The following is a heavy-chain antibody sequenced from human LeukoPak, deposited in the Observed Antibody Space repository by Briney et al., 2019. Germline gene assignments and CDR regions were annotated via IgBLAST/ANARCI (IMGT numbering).Heavy chain of an antibody. CDR1: GFTLSTSN. J-gene: IGHJ3*02. CDR3: ARERVTTTAFDI. V-gene: IGHV3-21*01. D-gene: IGHD5-12*01. CDR2: ITGISTY. Sequence: GGALRLSCAASGFTLSTSNRHWVPQAPGKGLEWVSTITGISTYYAHSVKGRFTISRDNARNSLYLQMNSLRAEDTALYYCARERVTTTAFDIWGQGTVVTVSS.